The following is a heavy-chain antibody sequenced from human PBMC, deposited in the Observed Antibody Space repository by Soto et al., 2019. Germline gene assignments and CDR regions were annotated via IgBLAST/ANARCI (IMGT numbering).Heavy chain of an antibody. CDR3: ARAFVGITGTPQNFDY. D-gene: IGHD1-20*01. J-gene: IGHJ4*02. CDR2: IYYSGST. Sequence: SETLSLTCTVSGGSISSGGYYWSWIRQHPGKGLEWIGYIYYSGSTYYNPSLKSRVTISVDTSKNQFSLKLSSVTAADTAVYYCARAFVGITGTPQNFDYWGQGTLVTVSS. V-gene: IGHV4-31*03. CDR1: GGSISSGGYY.